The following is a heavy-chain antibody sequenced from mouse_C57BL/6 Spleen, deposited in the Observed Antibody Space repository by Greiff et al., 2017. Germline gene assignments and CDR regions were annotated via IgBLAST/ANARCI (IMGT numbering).Heavy chain of an antibody. CDR3: ARPDYYGSIYAYFDY. CDR1: GLTFSSYG. V-gene: IGHV5-6*01. J-gene: IGHJ2*01. D-gene: IGHD1-1*01. Sequence: EVKLMESGGDLVKPGGSLKLSCAASGLTFSSYGMSWVRQTPDKRLEWVATISSGGSYTYYPDNVKGRFTISRDNAKNTLYLQMSSLKSEDTAMYYCARPDYYGSIYAYFDYWGQGTTLTVSS. CDR2: ISSGGSYT.